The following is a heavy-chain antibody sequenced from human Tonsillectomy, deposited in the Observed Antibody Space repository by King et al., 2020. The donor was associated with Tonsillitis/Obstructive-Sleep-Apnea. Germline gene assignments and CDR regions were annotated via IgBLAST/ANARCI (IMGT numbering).Heavy chain of an antibody. CDR2: IIPILGIA. CDR3: AREVTSMVRGVIFDY. CDR1: GGTFSSYA. V-gene: IGHV1-69*09. Sequence: QLVQSGAEVKKPGSSVKVSCKASGGTFSSYAISWVRQAPGQGLEWMGRIIPILGIANYAQKFQGRVTITADKSTSTAYMELSSLRSAETAVYYCAREVTSMVRGVIFDYWGQGTLVTVSS. D-gene: IGHD3-10*01. J-gene: IGHJ4*02.